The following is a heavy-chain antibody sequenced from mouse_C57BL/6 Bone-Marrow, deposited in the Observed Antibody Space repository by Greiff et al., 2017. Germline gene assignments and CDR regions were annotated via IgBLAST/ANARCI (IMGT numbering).Heavy chain of an antibody. D-gene: IGHD1-1*01. CDR1: GFNIKDDY. J-gene: IGHJ3*01. Sequence: DVQLVESGAELVRPGASVKLSCTASGFNIKDDYMHWVKQRPEQGLEWIGWIDPENGDTEYASKFQGKATITADTSSNTAYLQHSSLTSEDTAVYYCTTYYYVFAYWGQGTLVTVSA. CDR2: IDPENGDT. V-gene: IGHV14-4*01. CDR3: TTYYYVFAY.